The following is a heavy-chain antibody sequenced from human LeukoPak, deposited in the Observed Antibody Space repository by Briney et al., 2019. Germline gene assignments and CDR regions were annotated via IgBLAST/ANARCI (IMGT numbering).Heavy chain of an antibody. D-gene: IGHD3-22*01. V-gene: IGHV1-18*01. J-gene: IGHJ4*02. Sequence: ASVKVSCKASGYTFTSYGISWVRQAPGQGLEWMGWISAYNGNTNYAQKFQGRVTMTTDTSASTAYMELRSLRSDDTAVYYCARDSHYYDRSGYPDYXXQGTLVTVS. CDR2: ISAYNGNT. CDR1: GYTFTSYG. CDR3: ARDSHYYDRSGYPDY.